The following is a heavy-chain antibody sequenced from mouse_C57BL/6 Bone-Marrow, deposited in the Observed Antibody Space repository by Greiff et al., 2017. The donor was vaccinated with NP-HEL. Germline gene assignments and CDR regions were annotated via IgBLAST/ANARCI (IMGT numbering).Heavy chain of an antibody. CDR3: AREGNLVLRSYYFDY. D-gene: IGHD1-1*01. CDR1: GYTFTSYW. Sequence: QVQLQQPGAELVKPGASVKLSCKASGYTFTSYWMHWVKQRPGQGLEWIGMIHPNSGSTNYNEKFKSKATLTVDKSSSTAYMQLSSLTSEDSAVYYCAREGNLVLRSYYFDYWGKGTTLTVSS. J-gene: IGHJ2*01. CDR2: IHPNSGST. V-gene: IGHV1-64*01.